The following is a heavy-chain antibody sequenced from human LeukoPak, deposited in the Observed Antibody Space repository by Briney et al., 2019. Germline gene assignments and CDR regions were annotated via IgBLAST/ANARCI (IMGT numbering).Heavy chain of an antibody. CDR3: ARLTAYRDYDPYYFDY. CDR1: GGSISSSSYY. CDR2: IYYSGST. V-gene: IGHV4-39*01. J-gene: IGHJ4*02. D-gene: IGHD3-16*01. Sequence: SETLSLTCTVSGGSISSSSYYWGWIRQPPGKGLEWIGSIYYSGSTYYNPSLKSRVTISVDTSKNQFSLRLSSVTAADTAVYYCARLTAYRDYDPYYFDYWGQGTLVTVSS.